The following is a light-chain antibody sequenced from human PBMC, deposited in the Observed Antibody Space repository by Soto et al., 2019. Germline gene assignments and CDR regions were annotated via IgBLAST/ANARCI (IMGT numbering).Light chain of an antibody. CDR1: SSDVGGYNY. CDR2: DVS. J-gene: IGLJ2*01. CDR3: SSYTSSSTSV. Sequence: QSALTQPASVSGSPGQSITISCTGTSSDVGGYNYVSWYQQHPGKAPKLMIYDVSNRPSGVSNRFSGSKSGNTASLTISGLQAEDEADYYCSSYTSSSTSVFVGGNKLTVL. V-gene: IGLV2-14*01.